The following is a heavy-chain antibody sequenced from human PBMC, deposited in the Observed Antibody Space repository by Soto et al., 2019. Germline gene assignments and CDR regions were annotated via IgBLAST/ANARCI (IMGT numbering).Heavy chain of an antibody. Sequence: GGSLRLSCAASGFTFSSYAMHWVRQAPGKGLEWVAVISYDGSNKYYADSVKGRFTISRDNSKNTLYLQMNSLRAEDTAVYYCARSFVPYSSSYYFDYWDQGTLVTVSS. D-gene: IGHD6-6*01. J-gene: IGHJ4*02. CDR2: ISYDGSNK. CDR1: GFTFSSYA. CDR3: ARSFVPYSSSYYFDY. V-gene: IGHV3-30*04.